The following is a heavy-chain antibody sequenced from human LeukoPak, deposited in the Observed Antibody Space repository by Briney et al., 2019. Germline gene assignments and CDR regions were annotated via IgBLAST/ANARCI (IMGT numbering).Heavy chain of an antibody. D-gene: IGHD3-22*01. V-gene: IGHV3-30-3*01. Sequence: PGRSLRLSCAASGFTFTYYAMHWVRQAPGKGLEWVAVISYDGSNKYYADSVKGRFTISRDNSKNTLYLQMNSLRAEDTAVYYCARGPYYYDSSGYLDLYYFDYWGQGTLVTVSS. CDR1: GFTFTYYA. CDR3: ARGPYYYDSSGYLDLYYFDY. CDR2: ISYDGSNK. J-gene: IGHJ4*02.